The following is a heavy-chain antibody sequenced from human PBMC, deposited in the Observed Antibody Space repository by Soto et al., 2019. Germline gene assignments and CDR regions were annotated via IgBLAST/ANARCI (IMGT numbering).Heavy chain of an antibody. D-gene: IGHD6-19*01. CDR3: ARVIYSSGWPHTAHLDS. J-gene: IGHJ4*02. V-gene: IGHV4-59*01. Sequence: HVQLQESVPGLVKPSATLSLTGTVSGGSISNYYWTWIRQSPGKGLEWIGHIYYSGSTNYNPSLKSRVTISVDTSKNQFSLKLSSVTAADTAVYYCARVIYSSGWPHTAHLDSWGQGNLVTVSS. CDR1: GGSISNYY. CDR2: IYYSGST.